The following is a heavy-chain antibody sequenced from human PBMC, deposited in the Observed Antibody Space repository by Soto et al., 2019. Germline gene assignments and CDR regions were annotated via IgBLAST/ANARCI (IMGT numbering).Heavy chain of an antibody. V-gene: IGHV3-30*18. CDR3: AKDRVGGTFYTPLGF. J-gene: IGHJ4*02. CDR2: ITYDGSNK. D-gene: IGHD1-7*01. CDR1: GFNFDNYG. Sequence: LRLSCQASGFNFDNYGMHWVRQAPGKGLEWVAVITYDGSNKYYADSVKGRFTISRDNSKNALSLHLNTLKPEDTAVYHCAKDRVGGTFYTPLGFWGQGTLVTVSS.